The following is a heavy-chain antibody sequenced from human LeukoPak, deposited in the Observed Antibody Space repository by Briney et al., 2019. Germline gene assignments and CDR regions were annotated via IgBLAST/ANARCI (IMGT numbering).Heavy chain of an antibody. CDR1: GYTFTSYG. CDR3: ARGSAEYSNVQTFDY. V-gene: IGHV1-18*01. Sequence: ASVKVSCKASGYTFTSYGISWVRQAPGQGLEWMGWISAYNGNTNYSQKLQGRGTMTTDTSTSTAYTVLRSLRSDDTAVYYCARGSAEYSNVQTFDYWGQGTLVTVSS. J-gene: IGHJ4*02. D-gene: IGHD6-6*01. CDR2: ISAYNGNT.